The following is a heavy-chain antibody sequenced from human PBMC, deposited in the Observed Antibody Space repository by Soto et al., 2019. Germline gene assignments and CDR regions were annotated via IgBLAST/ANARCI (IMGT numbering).Heavy chain of an antibody. J-gene: IGHJ5*02. V-gene: IGHV4-34*01. CDR3: ARGFGTMVRGVISNWFDP. CDR1: GGSFSGYY. D-gene: IGHD3-10*01. Sequence: QVQLQQWGAGLLKPSETLSLTCAVYGGSFSGYYWSWIHQPPGKGLEWIGEINHSGSTNYNPSLESRVTIAVDTSKNRFSLKLSSVTAADTAVYYCARGFGTMVRGVISNWFDPWGQGTLVTVSS. CDR2: INHSGST.